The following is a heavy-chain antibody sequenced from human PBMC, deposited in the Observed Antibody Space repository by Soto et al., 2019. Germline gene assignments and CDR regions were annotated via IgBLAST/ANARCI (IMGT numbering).Heavy chain of an antibody. V-gene: IGHV1-8*01. CDR1: GYTFTSYD. CDR2: MNPNSGNT. J-gene: IGHJ4*02. CDR3: ARAPALWFGELLDD. D-gene: IGHD3-10*01. Sequence: QVQLVQSGAEVKKPGASVKVSCKASGYTFTSYDINWVRQATGQGLEWMGWMNPNSGNTGYAQKFQGRVTMTRNTTKSTAYMELCSRRSEGTAVYYCARAPALWFGELLDDWGQGTLVTVSS.